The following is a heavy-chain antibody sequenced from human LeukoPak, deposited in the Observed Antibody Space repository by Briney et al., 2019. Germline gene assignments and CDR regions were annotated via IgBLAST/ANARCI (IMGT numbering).Heavy chain of an antibody. CDR2: IRYDGSNK. CDR3: AKDQSGTYFFDY. V-gene: IGHV3-30*02. D-gene: IGHD1-26*01. Sequence: GGSLRLSCAASGFTFSSYGMHWVRQAPGKGLEWVSFIRYDGSNKYYADSVKGRFTISRDNSKNTLYLQMNSLRAEDTAVYYCAKDQSGTYFFDYWGKGTLVSVSS. CDR1: GFTFSSYG. J-gene: IGHJ4*02.